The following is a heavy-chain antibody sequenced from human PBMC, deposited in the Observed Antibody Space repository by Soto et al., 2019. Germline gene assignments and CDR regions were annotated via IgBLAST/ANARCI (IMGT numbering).Heavy chain of an antibody. CDR3: ARAPKPTTDPFDY. CDR1: GGSITSGDYS. Sequence: QVQLQESGPGLVKPSQTLSLTCTVSGGSITSGDYSWSWIRQPPGKGLEWIGYIYHSGSTYYNPSLKSRATISVDTSNNQFSLKVSSVTAADTAVYYCARAPKPTTDPFDYWGQGTLVTVSS. CDR2: IYHSGST. J-gene: IGHJ4*02. V-gene: IGHV4-30-4*01.